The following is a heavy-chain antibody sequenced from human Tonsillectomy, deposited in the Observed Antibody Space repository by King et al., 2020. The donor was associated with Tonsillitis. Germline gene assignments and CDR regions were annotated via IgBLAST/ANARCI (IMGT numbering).Heavy chain of an antibody. CDR2: IKSDGRET. D-gene: IGHD3-16*01. V-gene: IGHV3-74*01. CDR1: GFTFSDFW. Sequence: VQLVESGGGLVQTGGSLRLSCVASGFTFSDFWMHWVRQAPGKGLVWVARIKSDGRETSYADSVKGRFSISRDNARSTLHLQMNSLRVEDTAQYYCATARVSSWGRDWDYGGQGTLVTVFS. J-gene: IGHJ4*02. CDR3: ATARVSSWGRDWDY.